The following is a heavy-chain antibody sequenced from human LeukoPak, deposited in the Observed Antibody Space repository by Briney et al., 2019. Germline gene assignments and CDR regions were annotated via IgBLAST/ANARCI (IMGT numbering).Heavy chain of an antibody. CDR1: GFTFSTYE. D-gene: IGHD3-3*01. Sequence: GGSLRLSCADSGFTFSTYEMNWVRQAPGKGLEWVSYISGSGSTIYYADSVKGRFTISRDNAKNSLYLQMNSLRVEDTAVYYCAREVRLMTIFGVLDNWGQGTLVTVSS. CDR3: AREVRLMTIFGVLDN. J-gene: IGHJ4*02. V-gene: IGHV3-48*03. CDR2: ISGSGSTI.